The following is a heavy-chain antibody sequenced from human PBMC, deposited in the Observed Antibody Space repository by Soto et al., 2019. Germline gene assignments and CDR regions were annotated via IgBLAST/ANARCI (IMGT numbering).Heavy chain of an antibody. CDR3: AKEGGSAYYGMDV. J-gene: IGHJ6*02. V-gene: IGHV5-51*01. Sequence: GESLKISCKGSGYSFSNTWINWVRQMPGKGLDWLGIIYPDNFYFRYSPSFQGQVTISADNSINTVYLQWSSLKASDPAMYYCAKEGGSAYYGMDVWGQGTTVTVSS. CDR2: IYPDNFYF. D-gene: IGHD2-15*01. CDR1: GYSFSNTW.